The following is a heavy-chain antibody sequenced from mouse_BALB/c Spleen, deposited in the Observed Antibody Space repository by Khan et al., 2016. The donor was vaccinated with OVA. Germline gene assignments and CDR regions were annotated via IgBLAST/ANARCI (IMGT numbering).Heavy chain of an antibody. J-gene: IGHJ4*01. CDR3: ASSRWLIPTMNY. V-gene: IGHV9-3*02. CDR2: INTNTGEP. CDR1: GYTFTNYG. Sequence: QIQLVQSGPDLKKPGETVKISCKASGYTFTNYGMNWVRQSPGKGLKWMGWINTNTGEPTYAEEFKGRFASSLETSDSTAYLQINNLKNEDTTTYFCASSRWLIPTMNYWGQGTTVTVSS. D-gene: IGHD2-3*01.